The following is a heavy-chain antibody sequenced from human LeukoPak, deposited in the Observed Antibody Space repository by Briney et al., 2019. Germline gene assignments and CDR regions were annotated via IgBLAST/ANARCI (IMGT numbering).Heavy chain of an antibody. J-gene: IGHJ4*02. CDR2: INPNGDGT. D-gene: IGHD1-26*01. CDR1: GYTFTGYY. V-gene: IGHV1-2*02. Sequence: ASVKVSCKASGYTFTGYYMHWVRQAPGQGLEWMGWINPNGDGTNYAQQLQGRVTMTSDTSISTAYMELSSLRSDDTAVYYCARDSYSGSYYYWGQGTLVTVSS. CDR3: ARDSYSGSYYY.